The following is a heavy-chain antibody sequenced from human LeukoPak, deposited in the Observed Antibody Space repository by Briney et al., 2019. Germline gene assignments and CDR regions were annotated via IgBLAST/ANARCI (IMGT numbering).Heavy chain of an antibody. CDR2: IRYDGSNK. CDR1: GFTFSSYG. J-gene: IGHJ4*02. CDR3: AKESESYDSSGSTLDY. V-gene: IGHV3-30*02. D-gene: IGHD3-22*01. Sequence: GGSLRLSCAASGFTFSSYGMNWVRQAPGKGLEWVAFIRYDGSNKYYADSVKGRFTISRDDSKNTLYLQMNSLRAEDTAVYYCAKESESYDSSGSTLDYWGQGTLVTVSS.